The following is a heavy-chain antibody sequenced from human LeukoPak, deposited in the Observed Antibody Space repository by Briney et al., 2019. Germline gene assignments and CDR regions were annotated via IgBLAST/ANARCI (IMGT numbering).Heavy chain of an antibody. D-gene: IGHD2-15*01. J-gene: IGHJ5*02. V-gene: IGHV5-51*01. CDR3: ARRVGYCSGGSCKRPNWFDP. CDR1: GYSFTSYW. CDR2: IYPGDSDT. Sequence: GESLKISCKGSGYSFTSYWIGWVRQMPGKGLEWMGIIYPGDSDTRYSPSFQGQVTISADKSISTAYLQWSSLKASDTAMYYCARRVGYCSGGSCKRPNWFDPWGQGTLVTASS.